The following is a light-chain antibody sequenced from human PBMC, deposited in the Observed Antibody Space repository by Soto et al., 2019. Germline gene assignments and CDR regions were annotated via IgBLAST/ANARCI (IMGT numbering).Light chain of an antibody. Sequence: DFQMTHSPSALSASVLDTVTLTCRASQGFTNYLAWYQQKPGKAPKLLIYAASTLQSGVPPRFSGSGSGTHFTLTISSLQPEDAATYYCQKYNTAPYTLGQGTRLEIK. CDR1: QGFTNY. CDR2: AAS. V-gene: IGKV1-27*01. J-gene: IGKJ5*01. CDR3: QKYNTAPYT.